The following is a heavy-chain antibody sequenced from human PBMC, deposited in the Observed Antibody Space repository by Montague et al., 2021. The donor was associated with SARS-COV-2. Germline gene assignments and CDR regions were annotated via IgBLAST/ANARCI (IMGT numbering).Heavy chain of an antibody. V-gene: IGHV4-34*01. Sequence: SETLSLTCAVHGGSFSGYCWNWIRQPPGKGLEWIGDINHSGNTNYNPSLKSRLTMAVDTSKNQFSLNLSSMTAAATAVYYCARTLRYQPLHTSAQPFDPWGQGTLVSVSS. CDR2: INHSGNT. J-gene: IGHJ5*02. D-gene: IGHD2-2*02. CDR1: GGSFSGYC. CDR3: ARTLRYQPLHTSAQPFDP.